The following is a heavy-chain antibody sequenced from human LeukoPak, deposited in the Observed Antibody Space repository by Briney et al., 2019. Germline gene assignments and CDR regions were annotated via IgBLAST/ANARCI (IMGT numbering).Heavy chain of an antibody. Sequence: MSSETLSLTCTVPGGSISSGGYFWSWIRQHPGKGLEWIAHIYHAGSTHDNPSLRGRVAISLDTSANQFSLRLSSVTAADTAVYFCARATHYSASTGGPYMDVWGQGTTVTVSS. D-gene: IGHD3-22*01. J-gene: IGHJ6*03. V-gene: IGHV4-31*03. CDR3: ARATHYSASTGGPYMDV. CDR1: GGSISSGGYF. CDR2: IYHAGST.